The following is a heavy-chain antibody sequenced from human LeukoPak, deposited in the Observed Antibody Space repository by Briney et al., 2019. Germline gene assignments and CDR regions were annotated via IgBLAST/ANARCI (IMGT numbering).Heavy chain of an antibody. CDR3: ARATVQLERPYDC. J-gene: IGHJ4*02. Sequence: SETLSLTCAVSGGSISSGGYSCSWIRQPPGKGLEWIGYIYHSGSTYYNPSLKSRVTISVDTSKNQFSLKLSSVTAADTAVYYCARATVQLERPYDCWGQGTLVTVSS. CDR1: GGSISSGGYS. V-gene: IGHV4-30-2*01. CDR2: IYHSGST. D-gene: IGHD1-1*01.